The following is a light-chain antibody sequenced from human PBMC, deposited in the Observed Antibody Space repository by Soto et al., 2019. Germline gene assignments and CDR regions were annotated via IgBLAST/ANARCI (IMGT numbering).Light chain of an antibody. J-gene: IGKJ1*01. V-gene: IGKV3-15*01. Sequence: EIVMTQSPATLSVCPGERATLSCRASQSISSNLAWYQQKPGQAPRLLIYGASTRATGIPARFSGSGSGTEFTLTISSLEPEDFAVYYCHQYESSPQTFGQGTKVDI. CDR3: HQYESSPQT. CDR1: QSISSN. CDR2: GAS.